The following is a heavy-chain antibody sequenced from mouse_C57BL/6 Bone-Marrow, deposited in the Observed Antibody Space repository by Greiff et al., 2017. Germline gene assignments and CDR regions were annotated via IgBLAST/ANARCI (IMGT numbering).Heavy chain of an antibody. CDR1: GYTFTSYW. Sequence: QVQLKQPGAELVKPGASVKLSCKASGYTFTSYWMHWVKQRPGRGLEWIGRIDPNSGGTKYNEKFKSKATLTVDKPSSTAYMQLSSLTSEDSAVYYCARGRLRRRRYYAMDYWGQGTSVTVSS. D-gene: IGHD2-4*01. V-gene: IGHV1-72*01. CDR2: IDPNSGGT. J-gene: IGHJ4*01. CDR3: ARGRLRRRRYYAMDY.